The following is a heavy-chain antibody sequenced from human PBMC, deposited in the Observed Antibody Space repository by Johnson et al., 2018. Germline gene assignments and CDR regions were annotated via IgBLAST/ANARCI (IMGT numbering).Heavy chain of an antibody. CDR2: IRSTAYSYAT. J-gene: IGHJ3*02. CDR3: TTGYYDSSGYYIHDAVDI. D-gene: IGHD3-22*01. Sequence: EQLRESGGGLVQPGGSLELCCAASGFTFSGSAMHWVRQASGKGLEWVGRIRSTAYSYATAYAASVKGRFTNSRDDSENMLLLQMNSLKTEGTAVYYCTTGYYDSSGYYIHDAVDIWGQGTMVTVSS. V-gene: IGHV3-73*02. CDR1: GFTFSGSA.